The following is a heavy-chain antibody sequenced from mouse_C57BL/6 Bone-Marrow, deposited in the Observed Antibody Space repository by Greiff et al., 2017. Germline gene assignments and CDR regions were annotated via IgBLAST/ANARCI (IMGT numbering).Heavy chain of an antibody. D-gene: IGHD1-1*01. CDR1: GYTFTSYW. V-gene: IGHV1-64*01. CDR2: IHPNSGST. CDR3: ARLGVYYGSSYDYAMDY. J-gene: IGHJ4*01. Sequence: QVQLKQPGAELVKPGASVKLSCKASGYTFTSYWMHWVKQRPGQGLEWIGMIHPNSGSTNYNEKFKSKATLTVDKSSSTAYMQLSSLTSEDSAVYYCARLGVYYGSSYDYAMDYWGQGTSVTVSS.